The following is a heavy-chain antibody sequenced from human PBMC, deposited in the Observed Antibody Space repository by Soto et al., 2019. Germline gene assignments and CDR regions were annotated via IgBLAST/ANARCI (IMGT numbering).Heavy chain of an antibody. Sequence: GGSLRLSCAASGFTFDGYAMSWVRQAPGKGLQWVSTIGGSGDGTYYADSVKGRFTISRGNSKNSLYLQMNSLRAEDTAVYYCASDSKGSSGPFYGMDVWGQGTTVTVSS. V-gene: IGHV3-23*01. CDR2: IGGSGDGT. J-gene: IGHJ6*02. D-gene: IGHD3-22*01. CDR1: GFTFDGYA. CDR3: ASDSKGSSGPFYGMDV.